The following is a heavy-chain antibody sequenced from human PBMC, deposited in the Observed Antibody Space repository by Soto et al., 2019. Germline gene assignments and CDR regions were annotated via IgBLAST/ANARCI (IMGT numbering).Heavy chain of an antibody. J-gene: IGHJ6*02. Sequence: VQLVESGGGVVQPGRSLRLSCAASGFTFSGYAMHWVRQAPGKGLEWVAVISAGGSDQYYADSVKGRFTICRDNSKSTLYLQMSSPRCEDTGVYYCARDLGTALTAGRYYGMDVWGQGTTVTVSS. V-gene: IGHV3-30-3*01. CDR3: ARDLGTALTAGRYYGMDV. CDR1: GFTFSGYA. D-gene: IGHD5-18*01. CDR2: ISAGGSDQ.